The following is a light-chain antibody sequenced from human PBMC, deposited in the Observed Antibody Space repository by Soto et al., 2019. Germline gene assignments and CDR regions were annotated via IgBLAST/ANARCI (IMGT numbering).Light chain of an antibody. Sequence: EIVLTQSPAPLSLSPGERATLSCWASQSVGRSLAWYQQKPGQAPRLLINDASNRATGIPARFSGSGSGTDFTLTISSLEPEDVAVYYCQQRSNWPLTLGQGTRLEIK. J-gene: IGKJ5*01. CDR3: QQRSNWPLT. CDR1: QSVGRS. V-gene: IGKV3-11*01. CDR2: DAS.